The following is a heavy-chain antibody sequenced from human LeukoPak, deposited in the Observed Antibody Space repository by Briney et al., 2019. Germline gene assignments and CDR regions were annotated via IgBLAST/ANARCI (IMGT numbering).Heavy chain of an antibody. V-gene: IGHV3-23*01. Sequence: GGSLRLSCAGSGFTFSSYAMSWVRQAPGKGLEWVSTITGGARTTYYADSVKGRFTISRDNSKNTVFLQMNSLRAEDTAVYYCAKDTPLTAYGSGWSTNAFDYWGQGTLDTVSS. CDR1: GFTFSSYA. D-gene: IGHD6-19*01. J-gene: IGHJ4*02. CDR2: ITGGARTT. CDR3: AKDTPLTAYGSGWSTNAFDY.